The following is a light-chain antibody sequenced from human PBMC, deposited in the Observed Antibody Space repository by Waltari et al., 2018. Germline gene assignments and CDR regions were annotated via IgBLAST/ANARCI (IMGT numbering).Light chain of an antibody. Sequence: QSALTQPASVSGSPGQSITISCTGTSSDVGTYNLVSWYQQHPGKAPKLMIYEGSKRPSWVSNRFSGSKPGNTSSLTISGLQAEDEADYYCCSYAGSSTLVFGGGTKLTVL. CDR2: EGS. CDR1: SSDVGTYNL. V-gene: IGLV2-23*01. CDR3: CSYAGSSTLV. J-gene: IGLJ3*02.